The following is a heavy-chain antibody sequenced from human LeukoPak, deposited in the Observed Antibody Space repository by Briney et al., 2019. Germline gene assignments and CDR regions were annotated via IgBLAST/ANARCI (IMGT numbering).Heavy chain of an antibody. Sequence: SETLSLTCTVSGGSINSGSYYWSWIRQPAGKGLEWIGRIYTSGSTNYNPSLKSRATISVDTPKNQFSLKLSSVTAADTAVYYCARSEQWLVPDAFDIWGQGTMVTVSS. CDR1: GGSINSGSYY. J-gene: IGHJ3*02. CDR2: IYTSGST. V-gene: IGHV4-61*02. CDR3: ARSEQWLVPDAFDI. D-gene: IGHD6-19*01.